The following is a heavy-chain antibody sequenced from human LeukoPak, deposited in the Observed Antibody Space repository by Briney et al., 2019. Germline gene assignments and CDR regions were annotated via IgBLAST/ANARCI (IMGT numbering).Heavy chain of an antibody. CDR2: INHSGST. Sequence: SETLSLTCAVYGGSFSGYYWSWIRQPPGKGLEWIGEINHSGSTNYNPSLKSRVTISVDTSKNQLSLKLSSVTAAHTAVYYCARSTVVTNFDYWGQGTLVTVSS. CDR3: ARSTVVTNFDY. D-gene: IGHD4-23*01. J-gene: IGHJ4*02. V-gene: IGHV4-34*01. CDR1: GGSFSGYY.